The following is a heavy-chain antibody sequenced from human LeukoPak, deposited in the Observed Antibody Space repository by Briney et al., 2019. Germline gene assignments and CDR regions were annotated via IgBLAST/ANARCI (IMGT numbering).Heavy chain of an antibody. CDR1: GGSISSYY. D-gene: IGHD3-9*01. V-gene: IGHV4-59*01. CDR2: IYYSGST. Sequence: PSETLSLTCTVSGGSISSYYWSWIRQPPGKGLEWIGYIYYSGSTNYKPSLKSRVTISVDTSKNQFSLKLSSVTAADTAVYYCARDRTGYYYFDYWGQGTLVTVSS. CDR3: ARDRTGYYYFDY. J-gene: IGHJ4*02.